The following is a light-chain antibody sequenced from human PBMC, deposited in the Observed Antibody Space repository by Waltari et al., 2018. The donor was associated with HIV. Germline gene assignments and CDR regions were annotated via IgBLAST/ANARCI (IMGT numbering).Light chain of an antibody. CDR2: VAS. CDR1: QSVANNY. Sequence: EIVLTQSPGTLSLSPGERATLSCRASQSVANNYLAWYQQKPGQAPRLLMYVASSRATGIPDRFSGSGSGTDFTLTISRLEPEDFAVYYCQQYGSSPLYTFGQGTKLEI. CDR3: QQYGSSPLYT. J-gene: IGKJ2*01. V-gene: IGKV3-20*01.